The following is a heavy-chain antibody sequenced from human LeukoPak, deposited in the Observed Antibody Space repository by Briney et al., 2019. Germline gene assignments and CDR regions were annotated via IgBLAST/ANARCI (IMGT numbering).Heavy chain of an antibody. CDR3: ASQRISGSYHDY. V-gene: IGHV4-61*01. D-gene: IGHD3-10*01. J-gene: IGHJ4*02. CDR1: GGSISSASYY. Sequence: NSSETLSLTCTVSGGSISSASYYWGWIRQPPGKGLEWIGFIYYSGSTNYSPSLKSRVTISVDTSKNQFSLKLSSVTAADTAVYYCASQRISGSYHDYWGQGTLVTISS. CDR2: IYYSGST.